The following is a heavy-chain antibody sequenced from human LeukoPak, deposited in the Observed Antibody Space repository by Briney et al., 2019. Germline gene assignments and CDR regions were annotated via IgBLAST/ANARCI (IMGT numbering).Heavy chain of an antibody. J-gene: IGHJ4*02. Sequence: ASAKVSCKASGYTFTSYYIHWVRQAPGQGLEWMGIINPNDGSTSYSQKFQGRVTMTRDTSTSTVYMELSSLRSEDTAVYYCARGGLVGATTNQLLLDYWGQGTLVTVSS. V-gene: IGHV1-46*01. CDR2: INPNDGST. D-gene: IGHD1-26*01. CDR3: ARGGLVGATTNQLLLDY. CDR1: GYTFTSYY.